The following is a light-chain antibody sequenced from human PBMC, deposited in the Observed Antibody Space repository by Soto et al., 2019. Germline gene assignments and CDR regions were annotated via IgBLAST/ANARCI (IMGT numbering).Light chain of an antibody. J-gene: IGKJ1*01. CDR2: GAS. V-gene: IGKV3-15*01. CDR1: QSVNTN. Sequence: EIVMTQSPATLSESPGERATLSCRATQSVNTNLAWYQQRPGQAPRLRIYGASTRATGIPARFSGSGSGTEFTLPISSLQSEDFAVYYCQQSNNWPRTFGQGTKVDIK. CDR3: QQSNNWPRT.